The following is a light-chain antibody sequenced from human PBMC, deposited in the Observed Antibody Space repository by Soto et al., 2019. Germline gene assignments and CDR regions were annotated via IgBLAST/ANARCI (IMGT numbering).Light chain of an antibody. CDR3: CSYAGSSTPAV. CDR1: SSDVGRYNL. Sequence: QSALTQPASVSGSPGQSITISCTGTSSDVGRYNLVSWYQQHPGKAPKLMIYAGSKRPSGVSNRFSGSKSGNTASLTISGLQAEDEADYYCCSYAGSSTPAVFGGGTQLTVL. J-gene: IGLJ7*01. CDR2: AGS. V-gene: IGLV2-23*01.